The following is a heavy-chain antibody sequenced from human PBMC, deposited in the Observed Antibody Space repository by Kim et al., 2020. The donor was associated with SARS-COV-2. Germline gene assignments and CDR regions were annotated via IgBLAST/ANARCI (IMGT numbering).Heavy chain of an antibody. CDR1: GFTFSDYY. V-gene: IGHV3-11*05. D-gene: IGHD3-10*01. CDR3: ARGEYYGSGSWPDY. CDR2: ITSSSSFT. J-gene: IGHJ4*02. Sequence: GGSLRLSCAASGFTFSDYYMSWIRQAPGKGLEWVSYITSSSSFTNYADPVKGRFTISRDNAKNSLYLQMNSLRAEDTAVYYCARGEYYGSGSWPDYWGQGTLVTVSS.